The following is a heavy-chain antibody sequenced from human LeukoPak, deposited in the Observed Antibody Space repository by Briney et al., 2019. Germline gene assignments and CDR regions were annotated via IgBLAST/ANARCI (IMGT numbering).Heavy chain of an antibody. CDR3: TTVEEYLHLGELSFHY. V-gene: IGHV3-15*01. J-gene: IGHJ4*02. D-gene: IGHD3-16*02. Sequence: SGGSLRLSCAASGFTFSSYGMNWVRQAPGKGLEWVGRIKSKTDGGTTDYAAPVKGRFTISRDDSKNTLYLQMNTLKTEDTAVYYCTTVEEYLHLGELSFHYWGQGTLVTVSS. CDR2: IKSKTDGGTT. CDR1: GFTFSSYG.